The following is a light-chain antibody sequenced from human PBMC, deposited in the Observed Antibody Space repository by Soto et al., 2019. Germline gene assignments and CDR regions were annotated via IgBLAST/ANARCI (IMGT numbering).Light chain of an antibody. CDR1: RDITNF. Sequence: DIQLTQSPSFLSASVGDRVTITCQASRDITNFLHWYQQKPGKAPELLIYDASTLEPGVPSRFIGSGFGTYFTFTIISLQPEDVATSYCQQYDNLPSLTFGGGTRVDI. J-gene: IGKJ4*01. CDR3: QQYDNLPSLT. CDR2: DAS. V-gene: IGKV1-33*01.